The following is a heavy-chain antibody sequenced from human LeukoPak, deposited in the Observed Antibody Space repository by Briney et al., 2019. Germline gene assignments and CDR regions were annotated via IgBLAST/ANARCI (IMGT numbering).Heavy chain of an antibody. V-gene: IGHV5-51*01. CDR3: ARLSMIDTFDI. CDR1: GYSFMSYW. D-gene: IGHD3-22*01. J-gene: IGHJ3*02. Sequence: GESLKISCQASGYSFMSYWIGWVRQMPGKGLEWMAIIYPGDSDTKYSPSFQDQVTISADKSINTAYLHWRSLKASDTAMYYCARLSMIDTFDIWGLGTVVTVSS. CDR2: IYPGDSDT.